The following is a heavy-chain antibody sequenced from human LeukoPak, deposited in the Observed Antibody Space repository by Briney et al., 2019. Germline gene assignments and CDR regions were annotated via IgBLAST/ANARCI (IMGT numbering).Heavy chain of an antibody. V-gene: IGHV3-48*03. D-gene: IGHD6-13*01. Sequence: GGSLRLSCAASGFTFSNYEMSWVRQAPGKGLEWLSYISSTASIIYYADSVKGRFTISRDNAKNSLYLQMNSLSAEDTAVYYCASRALIEAGKGYYFDYWGQGTLVTVSS. CDR3: ASRALIEAGKGYYFDY. CDR1: GFTFSNYE. CDR2: ISSTASII. J-gene: IGHJ4*02.